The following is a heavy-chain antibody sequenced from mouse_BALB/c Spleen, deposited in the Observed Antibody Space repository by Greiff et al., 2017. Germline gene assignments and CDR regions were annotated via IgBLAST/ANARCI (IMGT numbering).Heavy chain of an antibody. CDR2: IYPGDGDT. J-gene: IGHJ4*01. Sequence: QVQLQQSGAELVRPGSSVKISCKASGYAFSSYWMNWVKQRPGQGLEWIGQIYPGDGDTNYNGKFKGKATLTADKSSSTAYMQLSSLTSEDSAVYFCARSRRYYAMDYWGQGTSVTVSS. V-gene: IGHV1-80*01. CDR3: ARSRRYYAMDY. CDR1: GYAFSSYW.